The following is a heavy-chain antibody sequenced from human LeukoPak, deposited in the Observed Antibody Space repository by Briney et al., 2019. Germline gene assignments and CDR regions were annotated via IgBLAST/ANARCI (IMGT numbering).Heavy chain of an antibody. J-gene: IGHJ4*02. D-gene: IGHD3-10*02. CDR1: VFTFSEYA. Sequence: PGGSLRLSCAGSVFTFSEYAMSGVRHAPERGLECVTTVSGGGCSKYDAHSVKGRFNISRDNSKSTLYLQMNGLRAEDTGVYYCAKNLGSVLGAHSDYWGEGTVVSV. CDR3: AKNLGSVLGAHSDY. V-gene: IGHV3-23*01. CDR2: VSGGGCSK.